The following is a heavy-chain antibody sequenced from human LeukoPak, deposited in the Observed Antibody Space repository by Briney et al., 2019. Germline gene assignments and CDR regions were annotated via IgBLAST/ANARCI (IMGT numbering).Heavy chain of an antibody. V-gene: IGHV1-2*02. J-gene: IGHJ6*03. CDR2: INPNSGGT. CDR1: GYTFTGYY. CDR3: ARDGGPYYYYYMDV. D-gene: IGHD2-15*01. Sequence: GASVKVSCKASGYTFTGYYMHWMRQAPGQGLEWMGWINPNSGGTNYAQKFQGRVTMTRDTSISTAYMELSRLRSDDTAVYYCARDGGPYYYYYMDVWGKGTTVTVSS.